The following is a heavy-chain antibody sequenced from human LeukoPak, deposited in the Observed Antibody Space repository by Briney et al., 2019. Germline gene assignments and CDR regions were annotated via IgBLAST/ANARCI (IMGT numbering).Heavy chain of an antibody. D-gene: IGHD1-1*01. V-gene: IGHV4-59*01. CDR2: IYYSGST. CDR3: ARERANLERHSVYFDY. Sequence: SETLSLTCTVSGGSISSYYWSWIRQPPGKGLEWIGYIYYSGSTNYNPSLKSRVTISVDTSKNQFSPKLSSVTAADTAVYYCARERANLERHSVYFDYWGQGTLVTVSS. J-gene: IGHJ4*02. CDR1: GGSISSYY.